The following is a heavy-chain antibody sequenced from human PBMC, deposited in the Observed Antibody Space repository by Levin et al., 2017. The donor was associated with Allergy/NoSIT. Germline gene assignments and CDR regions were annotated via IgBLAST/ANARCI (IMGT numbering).Heavy chain of an antibody. V-gene: IGHV3-30*03. D-gene: IGHD4/OR15-4a*01. J-gene: IGHJ4*02. Sequence: GGSLRLSCAASGFTFSTYPMHWVRQAPGKGLEWVAVISADGNNEFYVDSVKGRFIISRDNSKNTLHLQMNSLRAEDTSVYYCTRGGVPMVTIDYWGQGTLVTVSS. CDR1: GFTFSTYP. CDR3: TRGGVPMVTIDY. CDR2: ISADGNNE.